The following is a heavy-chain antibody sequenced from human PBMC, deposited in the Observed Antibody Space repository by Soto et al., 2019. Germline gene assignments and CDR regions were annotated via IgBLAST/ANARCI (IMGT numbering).Heavy chain of an antibody. Sequence: GESLKISCQGSGYSFTSYWIGWVRQMPGKGLEWMGIIYPGDSDTRYSPSFQGQVTISADKSISTAYLQWSSLKASDTAMYYCARRAFGYCSGGSCRSDAFDIWGQGTMVTVSS. D-gene: IGHD2-15*01. CDR3: ARRAFGYCSGGSCRSDAFDI. CDR2: IYPGDSDT. CDR1: GYSFTSYW. V-gene: IGHV5-51*01. J-gene: IGHJ3*02.